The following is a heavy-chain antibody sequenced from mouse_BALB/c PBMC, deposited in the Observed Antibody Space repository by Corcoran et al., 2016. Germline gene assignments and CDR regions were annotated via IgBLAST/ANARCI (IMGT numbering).Heavy chain of an antibody. CDR3: ARFYGSSYFKYFDV. V-gene: IGHV1-66*01. D-gene: IGHD1-1*01. Sequence: QVLLQQSGPELVKPGSSVKISCKASGYSFTSYYIHWVKQRPGQGLEWIGWIFPGSDNTKYNEKFKGKATLTADTSSSTAYMQLSSLTSEDSAVYLCARFYGSSYFKYFDVWGAGTTVTVSS. CDR1: GYSFTSYY. J-gene: IGHJ1*01. CDR2: IFPGSDNT.